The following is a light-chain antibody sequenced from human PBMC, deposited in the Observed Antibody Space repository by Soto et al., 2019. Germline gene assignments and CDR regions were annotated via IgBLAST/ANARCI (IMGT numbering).Light chain of an antibody. V-gene: IGLV2-14*03. CDR3: SSYSTISNLV. J-gene: IGLJ1*01. CDR2: DVI. Sequence: QSALTQPASVSGSPGQSITISCSVTNTDVGAYDYVSWYQQHPGKAPKLILYDVINRPSGVSDRFSGSKSGNTASLTISGLQAEDEAEYFCSSYSTISNLVLGTGTKVTLL. CDR1: NTDVGAYDY.